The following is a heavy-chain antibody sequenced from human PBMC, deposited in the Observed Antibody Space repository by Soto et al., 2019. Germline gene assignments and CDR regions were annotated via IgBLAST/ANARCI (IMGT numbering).Heavy chain of an antibody. CDR3: ARSGPTMRAAAVSY. J-gene: IGHJ4*02. V-gene: IGHV4-34*01. D-gene: IGHD6-13*01. CDR2: INHSGST. Sequence: QVQLQQWGAGLLKPSETLSLTCAVYGGSFSGYYWSWIRQPPGKGLEWIGEINHSGSTNYNPSLKSRVTISVDTSKNQFSLKLSSVTAADMAVYYCARSGPTMRAAAVSYWGQGTLVTVSS. CDR1: GGSFSGYY.